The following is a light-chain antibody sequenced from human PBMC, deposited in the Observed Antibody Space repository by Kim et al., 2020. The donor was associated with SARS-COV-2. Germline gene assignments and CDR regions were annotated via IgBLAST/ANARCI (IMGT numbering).Light chain of an antibody. Sequence: LTPGKTATPSYNAGQFVSNYLAWYQRKPGQAPRLLTKNASNSTTGIPARFSSSGSETDFTLAICSLGPEDFAVYCWQQRNNWPLTFGGGTKVDIK. J-gene: IGKJ4*01. CDR3: QQRNNWPLT. V-gene: IGKV3-11*01. CDR2: NAS. CDR1: QFVSNY.